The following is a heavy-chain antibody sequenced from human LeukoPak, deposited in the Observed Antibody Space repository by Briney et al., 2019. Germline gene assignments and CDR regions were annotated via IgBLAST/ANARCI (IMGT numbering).Heavy chain of an antibody. J-gene: IGHJ4*02. D-gene: IGHD6-19*01. CDR1: GVPFSSYN. Sequence: PGGPLRLSCGASGVPFSSYNMNWVRQAPGKGLEWVSNIGASGTTRYYADSVKGRFSISRDNAKSSLYLQMNSLRVEDTAVYYCALLAVASDFDYWGQGALVTVSS. CDR2: IGASGTTR. V-gene: IGHV3-48*04. CDR3: ALLAVASDFDY.